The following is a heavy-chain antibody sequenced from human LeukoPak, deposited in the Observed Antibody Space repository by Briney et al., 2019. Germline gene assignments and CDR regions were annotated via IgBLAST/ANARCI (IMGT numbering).Heavy chain of an antibody. CDR1: GFTFQTFG. D-gene: IGHD1-26*01. Sequence: GGSLRLSCAVSGFTFQTFGMHWVRQAPGKVLEWVAVISYDGSNKYYADSVKGRFTISRDNSKNTLYLQMNSLRAEDTAVYYCASEWELLLSPFDYWGQGSLVTVSS. CDR3: ASEWELLLSPFDY. J-gene: IGHJ4*02. CDR2: ISYDGSNK. V-gene: IGHV3-30*03.